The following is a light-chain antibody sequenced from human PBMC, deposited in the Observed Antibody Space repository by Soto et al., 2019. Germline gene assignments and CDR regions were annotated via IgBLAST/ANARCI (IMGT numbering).Light chain of an antibody. V-gene: IGKV1-9*01. CDR1: QGLSSY. J-gene: IGKJ3*01. Sequence: DIQLTQSPSFLSASVGDRVTITCRASQGLSSYLAWYQQKPGMAPKLLIYSTSTLQSGVPARFSGSASGTEFTLTISSLQPEAFATYYCQQLNSYPFTFGPGRKWIS. CDR3: QQLNSYPFT. CDR2: STS.